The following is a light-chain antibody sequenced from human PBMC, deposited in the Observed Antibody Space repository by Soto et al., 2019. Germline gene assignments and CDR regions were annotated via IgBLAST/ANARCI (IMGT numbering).Light chain of an antibody. Sequence: IVLTQFPGTLSLSPWERATLSCRASQSVTSNYLAWYQQKPGQAPRLLIYGASNRATGIPDRFSGSGSGTDFTLTVSRLEPEDFALYYCQQYGNSPITFGQGTRLEIK. V-gene: IGKV3-20*01. J-gene: IGKJ5*01. CDR1: QSVTSNY. CDR2: GAS. CDR3: QQYGNSPIT.